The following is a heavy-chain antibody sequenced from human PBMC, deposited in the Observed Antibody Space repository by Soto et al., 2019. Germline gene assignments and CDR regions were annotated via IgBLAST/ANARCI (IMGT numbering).Heavy chain of an antibody. CDR3: AHAPYSSSWYYFDY. D-gene: IGHD6-13*01. J-gene: IGHJ4*02. V-gene: IGHV2-5*02. CDR1: GFSLRTSGVR. Sequence: SGPTLVMPTQILTQTCTFSGFSLRTSGVRVGWIRQPPGKALEWLALIYWDDDKRYSPSLKSRLTITKDTSKNQVVLTMTNMDPVDTATYYCAHAPYSSSWYYFDYWGQGTLVTVSS. CDR2: IYWDDDK.